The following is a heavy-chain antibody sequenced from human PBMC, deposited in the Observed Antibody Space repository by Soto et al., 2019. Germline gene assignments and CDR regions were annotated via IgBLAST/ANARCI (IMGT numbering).Heavy chain of an antibody. D-gene: IGHD3-3*01. V-gene: IGHV4-30-2*01. CDR2: IYHSGNI. Sequence: PSETLSLTCAVSGGSISSGGYSWSWIRQPPGKGLEWIGYIYHSGNIYYNPSLKSRVAISVDRSKNQFSLKLSSVTAADTAVYYCARLPISSDYYYGMDVWGQGTTVTVSS. CDR3: ARLPISSDYYYGMDV. CDR1: GGSISSGGYS. J-gene: IGHJ6*02.